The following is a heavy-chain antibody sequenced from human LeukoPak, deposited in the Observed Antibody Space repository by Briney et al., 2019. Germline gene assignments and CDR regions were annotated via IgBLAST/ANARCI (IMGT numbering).Heavy chain of an antibody. CDR1: GYTFTSFG. D-gene: IGHD2/OR15-2a*01. V-gene: IGHV1-18*01. CDR3: AREKNYGMDV. Sequence: ASVKVFCKASGYTFTSFGLSWVRQAPGQGLEWTGWIGAYNGNTNYAQKFQGRVTMTTDTSTSTAYMELRSLRSDDTAVYYCAREKNYGMDVWGQGTTVTVSS. J-gene: IGHJ6*02. CDR2: IGAYNGNT.